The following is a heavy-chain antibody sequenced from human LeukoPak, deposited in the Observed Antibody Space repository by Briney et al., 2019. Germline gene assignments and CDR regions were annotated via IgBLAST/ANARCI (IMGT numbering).Heavy chain of an antibody. CDR2: ISSSGSTI. J-gene: IGHJ3*02. D-gene: IGHD2-2*01. CDR3: ARDAHCSSTSCYRPHAFDI. Sequence: GGSLRLSCAASGFTFSSYEMNWVRQAPGKGLEWVSYISSSGSTIYYADSVKGRFTISRDNAKNSLYLQMNSLRAEDTAVYYCARDAHCSSTSCYRPHAFDIWGQGTMVTVSS. V-gene: IGHV3-48*03. CDR1: GFTFSSYE.